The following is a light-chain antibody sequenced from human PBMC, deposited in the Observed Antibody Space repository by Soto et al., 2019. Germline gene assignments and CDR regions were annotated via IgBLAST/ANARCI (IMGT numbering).Light chain of an antibody. CDR2: EVI. CDR1: STDIGTYNS. V-gene: IGLV2-14*01. J-gene: IGLJ3*02. Sequence: QSALTQPASVSWSPGRSITISCTGTSTDIGTYNSVSWYQHHPGKAPKLLIFEVIDRPSGVSDRFSGSKSGNTASLTISSLQFEDEADYYCCSYTTTYTLVFGGGTKLTVL. CDR3: CSYTTTYTLV.